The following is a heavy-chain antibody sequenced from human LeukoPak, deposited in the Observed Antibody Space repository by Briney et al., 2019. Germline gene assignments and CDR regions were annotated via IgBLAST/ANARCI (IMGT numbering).Heavy chain of an antibody. CDR1: GFTLDDYA. J-gene: IGHJ4*02. D-gene: IGHD3-22*01. CDR2: ISWNSGSI. CDR3: AKDIGGGGDTYYYDSSGYFDY. Sequence: PGGSLRLSCAASGFTLDDYAMHWVRQAPGKGLERVSGISWNSGSIGYADSVKGRFTISRDNAKNSLYLQMNSLRAEDTALYYCAKDIGGGGDTYYYDSSGYFDYWGQGTLVTVSS. V-gene: IGHV3-9*01.